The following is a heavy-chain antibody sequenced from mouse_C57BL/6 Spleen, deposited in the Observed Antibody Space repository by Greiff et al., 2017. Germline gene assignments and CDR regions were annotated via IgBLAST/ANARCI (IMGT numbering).Heavy chain of an antibody. V-gene: IGHV1-64*01. CDR1: CYTFTRYW. CDR3: ASSAGRDYYFDY. CDR2: IHPNSGST. J-gene: IGHJ2*01. D-gene: IGHD3-1*01. Sequence: QVQLQQPGAELVKPGASVKFFCKASCYTFTRYWMHWVKQRPGQGLEWIGMIHPNSGSTNYNEKIKSKATLTVDKSSSTAYMQLSSLTSEDSAVYYCASSAGRDYYFDYWGQGTTLTVSS.